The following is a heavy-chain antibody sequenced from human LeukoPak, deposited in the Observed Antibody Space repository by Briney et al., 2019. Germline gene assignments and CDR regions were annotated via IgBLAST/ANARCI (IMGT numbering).Heavy chain of an antibody. Sequence: PGGSLRLSCAVSGSTVSSNYMSWVRQAPGKGLEWVSVIYSSGSTYYADSVKGRFTISRDNSKNTLYLQMNSLRAEDTAVYYCAKEGPKSIAATGYYMDVWGKGTTVTISS. CDR2: IYSSGST. J-gene: IGHJ6*03. V-gene: IGHV3-53*01. CDR1: GSTVSSNY. CDR3: AKEGPKSIAATGYYMDV. D-gene: IGHD6-25*01.